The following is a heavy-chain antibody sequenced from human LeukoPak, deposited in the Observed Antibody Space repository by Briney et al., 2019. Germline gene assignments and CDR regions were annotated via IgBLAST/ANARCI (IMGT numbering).Heavy chain of an antibody. CDR1: GGSFSGYY. J-gene: IGHJ4*02. CDR3: ARNWGSRYYFDY. Sequence: SETLSLTCAVYGGSFSGYYWSWIRQPPGKGLEWIGEINHSGSTNYNPSLKSRVTISVDTSKNQFSLTLSSVTAADTAVYYCARNWGSRYYFDYWGQGTLVTVSS. D-gene: IGHD7-27*01. CDR2: INHSGST. V-gene: IGHV4-34*01.